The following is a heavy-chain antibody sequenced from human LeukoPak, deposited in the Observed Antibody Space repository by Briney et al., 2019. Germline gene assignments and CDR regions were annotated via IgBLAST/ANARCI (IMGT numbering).Heavy chain of an antibody. CDR2: IYYSGST. D-gene: IGHD3-3*01. Sequence: SETLSLTCTVSGGSISSYYWSWIRQPPGKGLEWIGYIYYSGSTNYNPSLKSRVTISVDTSKNQFSLKLSSVTAADTAVYYCARDDPLRVALDVWGQGTTVTVSS. CDR3: ARDDPLRVALDV. J-gene: IGHJ6*02. V-gene: IGHV4-59*01. CDR1: GGSISSYY.